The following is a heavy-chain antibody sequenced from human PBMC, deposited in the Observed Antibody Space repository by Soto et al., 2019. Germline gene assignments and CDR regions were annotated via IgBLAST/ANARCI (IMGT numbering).Heavy chain of an antibody. D-gene: IGHD3-3*01. CDR1: GGSISSGDYY. CDR3: ARWEFLEWKIDY. V-gene: IGHV4-30-4*01. CDR2: IYYSGST. J-gene: IGHJ4*02. Sequence: SETLSLTCTVSGGSISSGDYYWSWIRQPPGKGLEWIGYIYYSGSTYYNPSLKSRVTISVDTSKNQFSLKLSSVTAADTAVYYCARWEFLEWKIDYWGQGTLVTVSS.